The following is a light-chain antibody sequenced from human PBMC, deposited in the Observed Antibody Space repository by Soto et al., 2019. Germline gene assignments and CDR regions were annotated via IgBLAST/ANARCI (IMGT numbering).Light chain of an antibody. Sequence: DIQMTQSPSSLSACVGDRVTITCRASRGIGNNLGWYQQNPGVAPKRLIYATSTLESGVPSRFSGSGSGTEFTLTISSLQPEDLATYFCLQHNVSPHTFGQGPKLEIK. J-gene: IGKJ2*01. V-gene: IGKV1-17*01. CDR1: RGIGNN. CDR3: LQHNVSPHT. CDR2: ATS.